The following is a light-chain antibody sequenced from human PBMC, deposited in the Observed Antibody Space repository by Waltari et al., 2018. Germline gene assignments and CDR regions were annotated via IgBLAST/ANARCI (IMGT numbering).Light chain of an antibody. Sequence: EIVLTQSPDTMSLSPGERATLSCRASQSVSTSLAWYQQRPGQAPRLLIFDASDRAKGIPARFTGSGSGTDFTLTISSLEPEDSAVYYCQQRSNWPPLTFGGGTKVEI. J-gene: IGKJ4*01. CDR3: QQRSNWPPLT. CDR1: QSVSTS. V-gene: IGKV3-11*01. CDR2: DAS.